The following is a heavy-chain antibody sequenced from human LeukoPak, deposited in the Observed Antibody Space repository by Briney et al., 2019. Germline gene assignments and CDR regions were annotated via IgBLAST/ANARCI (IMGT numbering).Heavy chain of an antibody. J-gene: IGHJ4*02. V-gene: IGHV3-30*03. D-gene: IGHD3-22*01. CDR2: ISYDGSNK. CDR3: ARDGYYYDSSGYRGSYFDY. CDR1: GFTFSSYG. Sequence: GGSLRLSCAASGFTFSSYGMHWVRQAPGKGLEWVAVISYDGSNKYYADSVKGRFTISRDNSKNTLYLQMNSLRAEDTAVYYCARDGYYYDSSGYRGSYFDYWGQGTLVTVSS.